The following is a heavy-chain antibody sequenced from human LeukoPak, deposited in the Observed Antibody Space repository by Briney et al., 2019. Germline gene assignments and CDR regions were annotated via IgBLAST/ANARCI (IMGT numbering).Heavy chain of an antibody. CDR3: ARHDQDVDTAMVSLDY. J-gene: IGHJ4*02. CDR1: GYSFSTYW. CDR2: IYPGDSDT. D-gene: IGHD5-18*01. V-gene: IGHV5-51*01. Sequence: PGESLKISRKGSGYSFSTYWIGWVRQMPGKGLEWLGIIYPGDSDTRYSPSFQGQVTISADKSISTAYLQWSSLKASDTAMYYCARHDQDVDTAMVSLDYWGQGTLVTVSS.